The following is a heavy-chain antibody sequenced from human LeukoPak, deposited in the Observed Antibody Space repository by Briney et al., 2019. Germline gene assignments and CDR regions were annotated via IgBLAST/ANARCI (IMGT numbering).Heavy chain of an antibody. J-gene: IGHJ4*02. CDR2: IYYSGSA. V-gene: IGHV4-39*01. CDR1: GVSISSSSYY. Sequence: PSETLSLTCTVSGVSISSSSYYWGWIRQPPGKGLEWIGSIYYSGSAYYNPSLKSRVTISVDTSMNQISLKLSSVTAADTAVYYCARHSYFDYWGQGTLVTVSS. CDR3: ARHSYFDY.